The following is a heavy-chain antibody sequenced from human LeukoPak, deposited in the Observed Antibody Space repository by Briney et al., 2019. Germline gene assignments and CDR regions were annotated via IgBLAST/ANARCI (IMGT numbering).Heavy chain of an antibody. CDR2: ISDSGST. D-gene: IGHD3-16*02. CDR3: ARGRYSYGRNDS. Sequence: SETLSLTCTDSGGSIGTSDYYWNWIRQHPGTGLEWIGFISDSGSTLYNPSLKSRVTISSDTSKNQFSLKLTSVTAADMAVYYCARGRYSYGRNDSWGQGTLVTVSS. V-gene: IGHV4-31*03. CDR1: GGSIGTSDYY. J-gene: IGHJ5*01.